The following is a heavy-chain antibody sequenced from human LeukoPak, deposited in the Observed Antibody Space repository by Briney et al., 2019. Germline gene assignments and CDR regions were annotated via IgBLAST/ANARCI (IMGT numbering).Heavy chain of an antibody. CDR1: GFTFSNHA. CDR3: AKDVWWSVS. D-gene: IGHD2-8*02. J-gene: IGHJ5*02. V-gene: IGHV3-23*01. Sequence: GGSLRLSCVASGFTFSNHAMTWVRQAPGKGLEWVSAISAGAVDTFYAPSVKGRFTISRDNSKNTMYLQINSLRAEDTAIYYCAKDVWWSVSWGQGTLVTVSS. CDR2: ISAGAVDT.